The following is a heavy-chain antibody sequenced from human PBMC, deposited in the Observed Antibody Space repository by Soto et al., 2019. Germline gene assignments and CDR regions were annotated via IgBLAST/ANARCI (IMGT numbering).Heavy chain of an antibody. J-gene: IGHJ4*02. D-gene: IGHD2-8*01. V-gene: IGHV3-33*01. CDR2: VWYDGGNK. CDR1: GFTFSSYG. Sequence: PGGSLRLSCAASGFTFSSYGMHWVRQAPGKGLEWVAIVWYDGGNKYYADSLKGRFTISRDNSKNTLYLQMNSLRVEDTAVYYCARGANGAASGLDYWGPGTLVTVSS. CDR3: ARGANGAASGLDY.